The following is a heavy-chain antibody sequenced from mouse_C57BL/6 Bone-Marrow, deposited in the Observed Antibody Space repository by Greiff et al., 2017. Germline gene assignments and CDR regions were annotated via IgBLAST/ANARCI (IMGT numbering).Heavy chain of an antibody. V-gene: IGHV1-59*01. D-gene: IGHD2-12*01. CDR3: ARALSPIAMDY. Sequence: VQLQQPGAELVRPGTSVKLSCKASGYTFTSYWMHWVKQRPGQGLEWIGVIDPSDSYTNYNQKFKGKATLTVDTSSSTAYMQLSSLTSEDSAVYYCARALSPIAMDYWGQGTSVTVSS. CDR2: IDPSDSYT. CDR1: GYTFTSYW. J-gene: IGHJ4*01.